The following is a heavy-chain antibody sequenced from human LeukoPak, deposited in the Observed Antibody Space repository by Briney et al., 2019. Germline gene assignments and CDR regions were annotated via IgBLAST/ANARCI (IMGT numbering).Heavy chain of an antibody. CDR1: GFTFSDYY. V-gene: IGHV3-11*06. D-gene: IGHD1-26*01. CDR2: ISDSSGYT. Sequence: PGGSLRLSCAASGFTFSDYYMSWIRQAPGKGLEWVSYISDSSGYTKDADSVKGRFTISRDNAKKSLYLQMNSLRAEDTAVYYCARDRVGGSYDYWGQGTLVTVSS. CDR3: ARDRVGGSYDY. J-gene: IGHJ4*02.